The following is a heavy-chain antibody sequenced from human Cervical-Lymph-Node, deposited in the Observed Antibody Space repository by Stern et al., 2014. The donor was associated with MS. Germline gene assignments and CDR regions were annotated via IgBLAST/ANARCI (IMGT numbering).Heavy chain of an antibody. CDR3: ARGELKEGLVRGMDV. D-gene: IGHD1-26*01. J-gene: IGHJ6*02. CDR2: VIPIFGTA. CDR1: GGTFSSYA. Sequence: VQLGESGAEVKKPGSSVKVSCKASGGTFSSYAISWVRQAPGQGLEGMGGVIPIFGTANYAQKFQGRVTITADESTSTAYMELSSLRSEDTAVYYCARGELKEGLVRGMDVWGQGTTVTVSS. V-gene: IGHV1-69*01.